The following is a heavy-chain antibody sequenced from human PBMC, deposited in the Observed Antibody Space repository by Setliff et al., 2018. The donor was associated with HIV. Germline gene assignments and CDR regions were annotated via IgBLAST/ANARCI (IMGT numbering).Heavy chain of an antibody. V-gene: IGHV4-34*12. Sequence: SETLSLTCSIYGGSLSNYYWTWLRQSPGKGLEWIGEVVESGGVNYNPSLKGRVTISVDTSKKEFSLKLASVTAADTAVYYCATYSSSWPDYWGQGTLVTVSS. D-gene: IGHD6-13*01. CDR1: GGSLSNYY. CDR3: ATYSSSWPDY. J-gene: IGHJ4*02. CDR2: VVESGGV.